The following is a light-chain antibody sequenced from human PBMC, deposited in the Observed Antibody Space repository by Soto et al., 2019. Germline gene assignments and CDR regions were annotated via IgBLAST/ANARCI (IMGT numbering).Light chain of an antibody. CDR1: QSVGSS. CDR2: DAS. V-gene: IGKV3-11*01. Sequence: TILTKHTATLSLSYGERATLSCRASQSVGSSLAWYQQKPGQAPRLLIYDASTRATGIPARFSGSGSGTDFTLSISSLDAEDFAVYYCQPRSTWPPITSGQGTRPEIK. J-gene: IGKJ5*01. CDR3: QPRSTWPPIT.